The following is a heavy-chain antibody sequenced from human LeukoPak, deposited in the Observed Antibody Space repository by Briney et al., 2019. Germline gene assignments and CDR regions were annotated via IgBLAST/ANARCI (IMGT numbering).Heavy chain of an antibody. CDR2: ISFDSGDET. J-gene: IGHJ4*02. CDR1: GFSFSDYY. Sequence: GGSLRLSCAASGFSFSDYYMHWVRQAPGKGLEWVSSISFDSGDETLYADSVQGRFTISKDNTKNSMFLQRDSLTVEDTALYFCTRGLPATTSLGDDYWGPGTPVTVSS. D-gene: IGHD1-1*01. CDR3: TRGLPATTSLGDDY. V-gene: IGHV3-21*01.